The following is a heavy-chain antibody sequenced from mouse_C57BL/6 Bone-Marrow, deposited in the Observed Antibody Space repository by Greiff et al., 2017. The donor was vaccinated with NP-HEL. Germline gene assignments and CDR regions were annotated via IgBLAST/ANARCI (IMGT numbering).Heavy chain of an antibody. CDR1: GFNIKDDY. D-gene: IGHD2-1*01. V-gene: IGHV14-4*01. J-gene: IGHJ4*01. Sequence: VQLKESGAELVRPGASVTLSCTASGFNIKDDYMHWVKQRPEQGLEWIGWIDPENGDTEYASKFQGKATITADTSSNTAYLQLSSLTSEDTAVYYCTTYGNYVYYAMDYWGQGTSVTVSS. CDR2: IDPENGDT. CDR3: TTYGNYVYYAMDY.